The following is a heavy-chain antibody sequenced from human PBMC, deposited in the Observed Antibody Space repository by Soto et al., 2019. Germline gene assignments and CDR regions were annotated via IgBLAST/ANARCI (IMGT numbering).Heavy chain of an antibody. J-gene: IGHJ5*02. Sequence: EVQLVESGGGLVQPGGSLRLSCAASGFTFSSYEMNWVRQAPGKGLEWVSYISSSGSTIYYADSVKGRFTISRDNANNSMYLHMNSLRAEDTAVYYCARVHVGLYRGSYRNWFDPWGQGTLVTVSS. CDR1: GFTFSSYE. V-gene: IGHV3-48*03. CDR2: ISSSGSTI. D-gene: IGHD1-26*01. CDR3: ARVHVGLYRGSYRNWFDP.